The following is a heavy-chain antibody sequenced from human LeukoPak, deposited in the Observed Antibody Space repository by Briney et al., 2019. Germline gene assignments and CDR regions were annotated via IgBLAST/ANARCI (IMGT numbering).Heavy chain of an antibody. Sequence: SVKVSCKASGGTFISYAISSVRQAPGQGLEWMGRIIPIFGTANYAQKFQGRVTITADKSTSTAYMELSSLRSEDTAVYYSARSSYGNSDYWGQGTLVTVSS. CDR1: GGTFISYA. D-gene: IGHD4-17*01. V-gene: IGHV1-69*06. J-gene: IGHJ4*02. CDR2: IIPIFGTA. CDR3: ARSSYGNSDY.